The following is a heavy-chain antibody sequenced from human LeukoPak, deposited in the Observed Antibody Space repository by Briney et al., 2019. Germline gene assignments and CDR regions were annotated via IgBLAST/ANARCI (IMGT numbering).Heavy chain of an antibody. D-gene: IGHD3-22*01. J-gene: IGHJ4*02. Sequence: SGRSLRLSCAASGFTFSTYGMHWVRQAPGKGLEWVAVIWYDGSNKYYADSAKGRFTISRDNSKNTLYLQMNSLRAEDTAVYYCARDQSSSGSFDYWGQGTLVTVSS. CDR3: ARDQSSSGSFDY. CDR2: IWYDGSNK. CDR1: GFTFSTYG. V-gene: IGHV3-33*01.